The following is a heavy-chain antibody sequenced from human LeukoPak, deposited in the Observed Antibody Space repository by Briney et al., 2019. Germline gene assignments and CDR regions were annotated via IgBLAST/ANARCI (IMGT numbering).Heavy chain of an antibody. CDR3: ARVLRAASWRSYDY. CDR1: GGPVSNSLYY. V-gene: IGHV4-61*01. Sequence: SSETLSLTCTVSGGPVSNSLYYWSWIRQPPGKGLEWIGYIYYNGDTNYNPSLKSRVIISIDTSSNQFSLRLNSMTAADTAVYYCARVLRAASWRSYDYWGQGSLVTVSS. J-gene: IGHJ4*02. CDR2: IYYNGDT. D-gene: IGHD5-18*01.